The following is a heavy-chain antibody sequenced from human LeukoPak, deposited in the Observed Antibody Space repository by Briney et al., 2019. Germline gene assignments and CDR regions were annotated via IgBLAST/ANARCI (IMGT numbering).Heavy chain of an antibody. CDR1: GGTFSSYA. CDR3: ARGRVVGSRWYSGYFDY. D-gene: IGHD6-13*01. J-gene: IGHJ4*02. CDR2: MSPNNGNT. V-gene: IGHV1-8*02. Sequence: AASVKVSCKASGGTFSSYAISWVRQATGQGLEWMGWMSPNNGNTGYAQKFQGRVTMTRNTSISTAYMELSSLRSEDTAVYYCARGRVVGSRWYSGYFDYWGQGTLVTVSS.